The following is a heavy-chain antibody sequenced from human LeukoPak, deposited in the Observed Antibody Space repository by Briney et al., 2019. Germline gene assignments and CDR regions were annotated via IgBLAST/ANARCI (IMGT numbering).Heavy chain of an antibody. V-gene: IGHV4-59*01. Sequence: SETLSLTCTVSGGSISSYYWSWIRLPPGKGLEWIGYLSKSGNTNYSPSLKSRVTIFGDTSKNQFFLKLSSVTAADTAVYYCAREGLGYRYFDYWGQGTLVTVSS. CDR3: AREGLGYRYFDY. J-gene: IGHJ4*02. CDR1: GGSISSYY. D-gene: IGHD6-25*01. CDR2: LSKSGNT.